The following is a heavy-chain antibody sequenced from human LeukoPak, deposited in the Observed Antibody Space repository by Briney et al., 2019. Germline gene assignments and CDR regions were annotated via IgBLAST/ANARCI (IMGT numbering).Heavy chain of an antibody. V-gene: IGHV4-34*01. CDR1: GGSFSGCY. CDR2: INHSGST. D-gene: IGHD3-10*01. CDR3: ARKPLRRYYGSAWFDP. Sequence: SETLSLTCAVYGGSFSGCYWSWIRQPPGKGLEWIGEINHSGSTNYNPSLKSRVTISVDTSKNQFSLKLSSVTAADTAVYYCARKPLRRYYGSAWFDPWGQGTLVTVSS. J-gene: IGHJ5*02.